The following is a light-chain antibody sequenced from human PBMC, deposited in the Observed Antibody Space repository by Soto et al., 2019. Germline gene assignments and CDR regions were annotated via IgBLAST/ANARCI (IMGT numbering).Light chain of an antibody. CDR2: WAS. Sequence: DIVMTQSPDSLAVSLGERATINCKSSQSVLYSSNNKNYLAWYQQKPGQPPKLPIYWASTRESGVPDRFSGSGSGTVFTLTISSLQADDVAVYYCQQYYSTPLTFGPGTKVDIK. J-gene: IGKJ3*01. V-gene: IGKV4-1*01. CDR1: QSVLYSSNNKNY. CDR3: QQYYSTPLT.